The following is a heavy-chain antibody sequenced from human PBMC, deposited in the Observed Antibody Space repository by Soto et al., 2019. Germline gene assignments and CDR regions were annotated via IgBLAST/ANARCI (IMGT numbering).Heavy chain of an antibody. Sequence: PSETLSLTCTVSGGSISSYYWSWIRQPPGKGLEWIGYIYYGGSTNYNPSLKSRVTISVDTSKNQFSLKLSSVTAADTAVYYCARDRGGITGTETYYYYYGMDVWGQGTTVTVSS. CDR3: ARDRGGITGTETYYYYYGMDV. J-gene: IGHJ6*02. D-gene: IGHD1-7*01. CDR2: IYYGGST. CDR1: GGSISSYY. V-gene: IGHV4-59*01.